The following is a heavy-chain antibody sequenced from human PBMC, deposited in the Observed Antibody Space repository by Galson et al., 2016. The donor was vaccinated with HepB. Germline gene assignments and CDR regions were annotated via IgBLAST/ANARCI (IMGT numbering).Heavy chain of an antibody. Sequence: SETLSLTCTVSGGSISSSSYFWAWNRQPPGKGLEWIGSIYYSGNTHYNPSLQSRVSISVDTSKNQFSLRLTSVSASDTATYLCARQDRAGLVNFWGQGTMVTVSS. V-gene: IGHV4-39*01. CDR3: ARQDRAGLVNF. J-gene: IGHJ3*01. CDR1: GGSISSSSYF. D-gene: IGHD6-19*01. CDR2: IYYSGNT.